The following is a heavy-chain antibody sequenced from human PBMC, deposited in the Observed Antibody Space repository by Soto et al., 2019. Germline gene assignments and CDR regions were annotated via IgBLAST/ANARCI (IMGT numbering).Heavy chain of an antibody. CDR3: ARDSSYGDSGDAFDI. V-gene: IGHV3-33*01. CDR2: IWYDGSNK. CDR1: GCIFSSYG. J-gene: IGHJ3*02. Sequence: GGSLRLPYAASGCIFSSYGMHLVRQAPGKGLEWVAAIWYDGSNKYYADSVKGRFTISRDNSKNTLYLQMNSLRAEDTAVYYCARDSSYGDSGDAFDIWGQGTMVTVS. D-gene: IGHD4-17*01.